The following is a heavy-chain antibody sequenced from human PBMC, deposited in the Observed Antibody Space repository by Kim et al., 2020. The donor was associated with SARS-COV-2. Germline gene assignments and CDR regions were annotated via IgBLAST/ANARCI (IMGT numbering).Heavy chain of an antibody. J-gene: IGHJ5*01. CDR1: GYTLTELS. V-gene: IGHV1-24*01. CDR3: ATASPFIAVAGTSGNWFDP. D-gene: IGHD6-19*01. CDR2: FDPEDGET. Sequence: ASVKVSCKVSGYTLTELSMHWVRQAPGKGLEWMGGFDPEDGETIYAQKFQGRVTMTEDTSTDTAYMELSSLRSEDTAVYYCATASPFIAVAGTSGNWFDPLGQGTLVTVSS.